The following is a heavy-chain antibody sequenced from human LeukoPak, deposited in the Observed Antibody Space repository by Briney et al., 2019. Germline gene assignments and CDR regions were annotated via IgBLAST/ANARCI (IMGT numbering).Heavy chain of an antibody. V-gene: IGHV4-39*01. CDR2: IYYGGST. J-gene: IGHJ5*02. Sequence: SETLSLTCTVSGGSVSSDSYYWTWIRQPPGKGLEWIGSIYYGGSTYYNPSLKSRVTISVDTSMNQFSLKLSFVTTADTAVYYCARALGYCSGGSCTRGYNWFDPWGQGTLVTVPS. D-gene: IGHD2-15*01. CDR1: GGSVSSDSYY. CDR3: ARALGYCSGGSCTRGYNWFDP.